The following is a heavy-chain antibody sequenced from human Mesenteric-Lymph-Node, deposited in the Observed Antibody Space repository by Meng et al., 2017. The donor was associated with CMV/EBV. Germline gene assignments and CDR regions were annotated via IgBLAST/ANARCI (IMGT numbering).Heavy chain of an antibody. V-gene: IGHV3-48*03. CDR2: ISSSGSTI. CDR3: ARGNQLLPDCRIYFDY. Sequence: GGSLRLSCAASGFTFSSYEMNWVRQAPGKGLEWVSYISSSGSTIYYADSVKGRFTISRDNAKNSLYLQMNSLRAEDTAVYYCARGNQLLPDCRIYFDYWGQGTLVTVSS. CDR1: GFTFSSYE. D-gene: IGHD2-2*01. J-gene: IGHJ4*02.